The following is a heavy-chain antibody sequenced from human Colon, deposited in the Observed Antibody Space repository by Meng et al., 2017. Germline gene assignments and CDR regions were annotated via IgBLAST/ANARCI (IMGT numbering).Heavy chain of an antibody. V-gene: IGHV4-4*02. CDR3: ARRNSNNWFDP. Sequence: QVQLQDAGPGLGKPSGTLSLTCAVSGASISGDNWWSWVRQTPGKGLEWLGEIFHSGTSNYNPSLKSRVTISVDKSKNQFSLRLSSVTAADTAVYYCARRNSNNWFDPWGQGILVTVSS. J-gene: IGHJ5*02. CDR2: IFHSGTS. CDR1: GASISGDNW. D-gene: IGHD2/OR15-2a*01.